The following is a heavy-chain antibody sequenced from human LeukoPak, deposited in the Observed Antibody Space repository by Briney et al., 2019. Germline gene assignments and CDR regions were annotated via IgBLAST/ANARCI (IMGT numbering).Heavy chain of an antibody. Sequence: PSETLSLTCTVSGXSISSYYWSWIRQPPGKGLEWIGYIYYSGSTNYNPSLKSRVTISVDTSKNQFPLKLSSVTAADTAVYYCAMSKKGLASYFDYWGQGTLVTVSS. CDR2: IYYSGST. CDR1: GXSISSYY. J-gene: IGHJ4*02. D-gene: IGHD6-13*01. V-gene: IGHV4-59*08. CDR3: AMSKKGLASYFDY.